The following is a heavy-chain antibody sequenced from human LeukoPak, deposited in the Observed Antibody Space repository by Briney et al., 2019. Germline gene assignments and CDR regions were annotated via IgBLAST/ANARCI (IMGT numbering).Heavy chain of an antibody. CDR2: IHPNSGAT. J-gene: IGHJ2*01. CDR3: ARDSCGGGGCHYWYFDL. CDR1: GYTFTGYH. V-gene: IGHV1-2*02. Sequence: VASVKVSCKTSGYTFTGYHMHWVRQAPGQGLEWMGWIHPNSGATNYAQKFQGRVTMTRDTPISTASMELSSLKPDDTAVYYCARDSCGGGGCHYWYFDLWGRGTLVTVSS. D-gene: IGHD6-19*01.